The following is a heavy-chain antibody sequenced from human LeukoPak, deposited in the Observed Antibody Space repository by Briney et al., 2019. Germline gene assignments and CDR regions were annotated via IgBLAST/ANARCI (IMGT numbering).Heavy chain of an antibody. V-gene: IGHV4-59*12. CDR3: ARDSNYGGNAFDY. CDR1: GGSISSYY. D-gene: IGHD4-23*01. Sequence: SETLSLTCTVSGGSISSYYWSWIRQPPGKGLEWIGYIYYSGSTNYNPSLKSRVTISVDTSKNQFSLKLSSVTAADTAVYYCARDSNYGGNAFDYWGQGTLVTVSS. CDR2: IYYSGST. J-gene: IGHJ4*02.